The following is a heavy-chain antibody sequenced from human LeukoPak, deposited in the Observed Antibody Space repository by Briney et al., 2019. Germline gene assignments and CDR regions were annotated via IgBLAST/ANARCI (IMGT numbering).Heavy chain of an antibody. D-gene: IGHD3-10*01. CDR1: GFTFSSYA. J-gene: IGHJ4*02. Sequence: PPGRSLRFSCAASGFTFSSYAMHWVRQAPGKGLEWVAVISYDGSNKYYADSVKGRFTISRDNSKNTLYLQMNSLRAEDTAVYYCAKDGSGGGGLRPRFFDYWGQGTLVTVSS. CDR2: ISYDGSNK. V-gene: IGHV3-30-3*01. CDR3: AKDGSGGGGLRPRFFDY.